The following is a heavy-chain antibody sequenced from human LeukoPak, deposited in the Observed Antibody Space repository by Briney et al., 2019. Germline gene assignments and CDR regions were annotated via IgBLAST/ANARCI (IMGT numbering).Heavy chain of an antibody. CDR1: GLTFSKYA. CDR3: AKDQGGRYYDILAGYYPENFFDY. Sequence: GGSLRLSCSGSGLTFSKYAISWVRQAPGKGLEWVSTISWTGGSANYADSVKGRFTFSGDNSKDTLYLQMNGLRAEDTAVYYCAKDQGGRYYDILAGYYPENFFDYWGQGTLVTVSS. D-gene: IGHD3-9*01. J-gene: IGHJ4*02. CDR2: ISWTGGSA. V-gene: IGHV3-23*01.